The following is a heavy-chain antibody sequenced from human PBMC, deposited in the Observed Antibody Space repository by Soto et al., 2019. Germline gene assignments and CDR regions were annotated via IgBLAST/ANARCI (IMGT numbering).Heavy chain of an antibody. J-gene: IGHJ4*02. D-gene: IGHD1-26*01. CDR1: GYTFTSYG. CDR3: ARPYGGATGDWRFDY. Sequence: ASVKVSCKASGYTFTSYGISWVRQAPGQGLEWMGWISAYNGNTNYAQKLQGRVTMTTDTSTSTAYMELRSLRSDDTAVYYCARPYGGATGDWRFDYWGQGTLVTVSS. CDR2: ISAYNGNT. V-gene: IGHV1-18*01.